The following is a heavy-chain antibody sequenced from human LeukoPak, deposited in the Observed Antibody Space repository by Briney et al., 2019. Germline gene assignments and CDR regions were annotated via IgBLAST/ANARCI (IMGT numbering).Heavy chain of an antibody. J-gene: IGHJ4*02. V-gene: IGHV3-33*01. CDR3: ARDRYGDYLPVFDY. CDR1: GFTFSSYG. D-gene: IGHD4-17*01. CDR2: IWYDGSNK. Sequence: TGGSLRLSCAASGFTFSSYGMHWVRQALGKGLEWVAVIWYDGSNKYYADSVKGRFTISRDNSKNTLYLQMNSLRAEDTAVYYCARDRYGDYLPVFDYWGQGTLVTVSS.